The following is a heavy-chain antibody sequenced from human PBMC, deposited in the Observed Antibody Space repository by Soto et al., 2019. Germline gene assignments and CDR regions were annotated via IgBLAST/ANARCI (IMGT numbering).Heavy chain of an antibody. CDR2: INPNSGGT. V-gene: IGHV1-2*02. CDR3: AREPATAKPEGVDF. CDR1: GYTFSDYY. J-gene: IGHJ4*02. Sequence: GASVKVSCKASGYTFSDYYIHWVRQATGQGLGWMGWINPNSGGTKYAPKFQGGVTMTRDTSITTAYMELSRLRSGDTAVYYCAREPATAKPEGVDFWGQGTLVTVSS. D-gene: IGHD1-1*01.